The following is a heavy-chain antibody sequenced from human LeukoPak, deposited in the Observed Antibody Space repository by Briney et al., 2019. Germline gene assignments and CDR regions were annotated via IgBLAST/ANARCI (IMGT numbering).Heavy chain of an antibody. V-gene: IGHV3-23*01. Sequence: GGSLRLSCAASGFTFGTFAMNWVRQAPGKGLEWVSTISDTAGTTYYADSVRGRFTISRDNSKNTLYLQMNSLRADDTAVYYCAKGEFWSAYYNWGQGTLVTVSS. D-gene: IGHD3-3*01. J-gene: IGHJ4*02. CDR1: GFTFGTFA. CDR2: ISDTAGTT. CDR3: AKGEFWSAYYN.